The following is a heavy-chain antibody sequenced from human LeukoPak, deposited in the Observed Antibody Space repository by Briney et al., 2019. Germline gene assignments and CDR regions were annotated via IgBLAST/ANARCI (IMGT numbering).Heavy chain of an antibody. J-gene: IGHJ6*04. Sequence: GRSLRLSCAASGFTFSSYEMNWVRQAPGKGLGWVSYISSSGSTIYYADSVKGRFTISRDNAKNSLYLQMNSLRAEDTAVYYCSSRRGEPPYYYGMDGWGKGTTGTVS. V-gene: IGHV3-48*03. CDR3: SSRRGEPPYYYGMDG. CDR2: ISSSGSTI. D-gene: IGHD3-10*01. CDR1: GFTFSSYE.